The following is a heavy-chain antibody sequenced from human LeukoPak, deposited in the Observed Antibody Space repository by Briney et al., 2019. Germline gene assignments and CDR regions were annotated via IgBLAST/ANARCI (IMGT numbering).Heavy chain of an antibody. CDR2: INPNSGGT. Sequence: ASVKVSCKTSGYIFTGYSMHWVRQAPGQGLEWMGWINPNSGGTHYAQKFQGRVTMTRDTSINTAYMELSSLRSDDTAVYYCARAELRYYFDYWGQGTLVTVSS. D-gene: IGHD1-7*01. CDR1: GYIFTGYS. V-gene: IGHV1-2*02. J-gene: IGHJ4*02. CDR3: ARAELRYYFDY.